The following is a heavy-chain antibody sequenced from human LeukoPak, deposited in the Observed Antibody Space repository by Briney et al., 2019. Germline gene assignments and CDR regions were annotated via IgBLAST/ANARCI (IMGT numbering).Heavy chain of an antibody. D-gene: IGHD2-15*01. V-gene: IGHV3-33*08. J-gene: IGHJ5*02. CDR3: AREYCSGGSCYPGTFDP. CDR2: IWYDGSNK. Sequence: RTGGSLRLSCAAPGFTFSSYSMNWVRQAPGKGLEWVAVIWYDGSNKYYADSVKGRFTISRDNSKNTLYLQMNSLRAEDTAVYYCAREYCSGGSCYPGTFDPWGQGTLVTVSS. CDR1: GFTFSSYS.